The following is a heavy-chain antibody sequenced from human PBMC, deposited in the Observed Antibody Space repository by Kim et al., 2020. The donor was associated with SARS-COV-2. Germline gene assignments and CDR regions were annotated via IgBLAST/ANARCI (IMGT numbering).Heavy chain of an antibody. CDR3: ARGGSSIYGMDV. D-gene: IGHD2-2*02. V-gene: IGHV3-21*01. CDR1: GFTFSSYS. Sequence: GGSLRLSCAASGFTFSSYSMNWVRQAPGKGLEWVSSISSSSSYIYYADSVKGRFTISRDNAKNSLYLQMNSLRAEDTAVYYCARGGSSIYGMDVWGQGTTVTVSS. J-gene: IGHJ6*02. CDR2: ISSSSSYI.